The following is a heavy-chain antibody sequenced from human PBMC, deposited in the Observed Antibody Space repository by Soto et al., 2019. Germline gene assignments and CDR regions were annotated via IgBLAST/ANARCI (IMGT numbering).Heavy chain of an antibody. V-gene: IGHV3-64*01. Sequence: GGSLRLSCAASGFTLSGYAMDWVRQAPGKGLEYVSGISSNGVGTYYANSVQGRFTISRANSKNTVYLQMGSLRPEDIAVYYCARRARPDFYYMDVWGKGTTVTVSS. CDR1: GFTLSGYA. J-gene: IGHJ6*03. D-gene: IGHD6-6*01. CDR2: ISSNGVGT. CDR3: ARRARPDFYYMDV.